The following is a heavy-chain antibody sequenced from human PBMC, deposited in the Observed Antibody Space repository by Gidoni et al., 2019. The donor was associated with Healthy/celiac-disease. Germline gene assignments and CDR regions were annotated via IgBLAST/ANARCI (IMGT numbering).Heavy chain of an antibody. CDR1: GGSIRSSNW. Sequence: QVQLQESGPGLVTPSGTLSLTCAVSGGSIRSSNWWSWVRPPPGTGLEWIGEISHIGSTKYNPVSKRRGTISGDKSKNQCSMKRRAGTAADTAVYYCARGGDCSSTSCIFLWRRRRNWDFDLWGRGTLVTGSS. V-gene: IGHV4-4*02. CDR2: ISHIGST. J-gene: IGHJ2*01. D-gene: IGHD2-2*01. CDR3: ARGGDCSSTSCIFLWRRRRNWDFDL.